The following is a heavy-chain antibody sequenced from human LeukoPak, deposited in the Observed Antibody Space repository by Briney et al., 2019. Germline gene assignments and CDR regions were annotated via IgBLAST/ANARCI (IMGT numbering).Heavy chain of an antibody. CDR1: GFTFDDYA. Sequence: GRSLRLSCAASGFTFDDYAMHWVRQAPGKGLEWVSGISWNSGSIGYADSVKGRFTISRDNAKKSLHLQMNSLRVEDTALYYCAKSGTYSSSSGYIDSWGQGTLVTVSS. J-gene: IGHJ4*02. CDR2: ISWNSGSI. D-gene: IGHD6-6*01. CDR3: AKSGTYSSSSGYIDS. V-gene: IGHV3-9*01.